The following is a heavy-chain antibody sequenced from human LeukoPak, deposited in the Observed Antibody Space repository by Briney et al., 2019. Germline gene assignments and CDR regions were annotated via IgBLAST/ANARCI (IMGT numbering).Heavy chain of an antibody. Sequence: ASVKVSCKTSGYRFTASYMHWGRQAPGHRLGWMGWINPNIGGTSSAQKFQGRVTMTRDTSITTVYMEVRWLTSDDTAIYYCARADRLHGGPYLIGPWGLGTLVTVSS. CDR1: GYRFTASY. CDR3: ARADRLHGGPYLIGP. J-gene: IGHJ5*02. D-gene: IGHD2-21*01. V-gene: IGHV1-2*02. CDR2: INPNIGGT.